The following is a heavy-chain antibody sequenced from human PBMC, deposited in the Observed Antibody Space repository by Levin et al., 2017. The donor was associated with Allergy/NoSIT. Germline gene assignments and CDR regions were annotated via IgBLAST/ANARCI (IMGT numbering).Heavy chain of an antibody. Sequence: SQTLSLTCTVSGGSISSGDYYWSWIRQPPGKGLEWIGYIYYSGSTYYNPSLKSRVTISVDTSKNQFSLKLSSVTAADTAVYYCARGTGRYLPVDDYWGQGTLVTVSS. CDR3: ARGTGRYLPVDDY. D-gene: IGHD3-10*01. CDR2: IYYSGST. CDR1: GGSISSGDYY. J-gene: IGHJ4*02. V-gene: IGHV4-30-4*01.